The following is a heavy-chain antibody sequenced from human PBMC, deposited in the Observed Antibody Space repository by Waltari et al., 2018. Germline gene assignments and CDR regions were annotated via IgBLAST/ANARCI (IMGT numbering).Heavy chain of an antibody. CDR1: GDSMSSDDL. V-gene: IGHV4-4*02. CDR3: ARDRGRGLYLDS. J-gene: IGHJ4*02. D-gene: IGHD2-15*01. Sequence: QVQLQESGPGLVKPSGTLSLTCAVFGDSMSSDDLWNWVRQSPGKGLEWIGQIRRSGRTNYNPSLASRVAVSIDTSNNQVSLKVTSATAADTAVYYCARDRGRGLYLDSWGQGTLVTVSP. CDR2: IRRSGRT.